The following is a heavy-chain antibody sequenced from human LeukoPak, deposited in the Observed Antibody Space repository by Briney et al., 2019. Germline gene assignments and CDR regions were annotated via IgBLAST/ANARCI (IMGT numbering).Heavy chain of an antibody. CDR3: ARDEDYYDSSGYDY. CDR1: GFTFSVFW. D-gene: IGHD3-22*01. J-gene: IGHJ4*02. Sequence: PGGSLRLSCAASGFTFSVFWMSWVRQAPGKGLEWVANIKQDGSEKYYVDSVKGRFTISRDNSKNTLYLQMNSLRAEDTAVYYCARDEDYYDSSGYDYWGQGTLVTVSS. CDR2: IKQDGSEK. V-gene: IGHV3-7*03.